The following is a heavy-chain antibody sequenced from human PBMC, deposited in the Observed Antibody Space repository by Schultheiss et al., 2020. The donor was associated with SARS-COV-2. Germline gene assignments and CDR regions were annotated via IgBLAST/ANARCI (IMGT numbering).Heavy chain of an antibody. Sequence: GGSLRLSCAASGFTFSSYSMNWVRQAPGKGLEWVSSISSSSSYIYYADSVKGRFTISRDNAKNSLYLQMNSLKTEDTAVYYCARGGQAGSYNYWGQGTLVTVSS. J-gene: IGHJ4*02. CDR2: ISSSSSYI. CDR3: ARGGQAGSYNY. D-gene: IGHD3-9*01. V-gene: IGHV3-21*04. CDR1: GFTFSSYS.